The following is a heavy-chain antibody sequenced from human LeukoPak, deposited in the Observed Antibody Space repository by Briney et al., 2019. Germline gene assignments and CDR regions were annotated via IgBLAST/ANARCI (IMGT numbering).Heavy chain of an antibody. CDR3: ARVQADYYYGMDV. CDR1: EFTVSTNY. J-gene: IGHJ6*02. V-gene: IGHV3-66*01. CDR2: IYSGGST. Sequence: GGSLRLSCAASEFTVSTNYMSWAPQPPGKGREWASVIYSGGSTYYADSVKGRFTISRDNSKNTLYLQMNSLRAEDTAVYYCARVQADYYYGMDVWGQGTTVTVSS.